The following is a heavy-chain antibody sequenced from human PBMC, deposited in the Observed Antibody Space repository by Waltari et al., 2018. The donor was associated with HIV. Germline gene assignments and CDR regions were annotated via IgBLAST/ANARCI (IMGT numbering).Heavy chain of an antibody. V-gene: IGHV3-9*01. CDR1: GLKFDDFG. D-gene: IGHD6-25*01. J-gene: IGHJ3*01. Sequence: EVQLVESGGDSVRPGRSLSLSCVASGLKFDDFGMHWVRQATGKCVEWVSGIAWAGNVIGYADFAKGRFTISRDNAKNSVFWQMDRLTPEDTALYYCTNAAVAGLGALENWGQGTAVTVSS. CDR2: IAWAGNVI. CDR3: TNAAVAGLGALEN.